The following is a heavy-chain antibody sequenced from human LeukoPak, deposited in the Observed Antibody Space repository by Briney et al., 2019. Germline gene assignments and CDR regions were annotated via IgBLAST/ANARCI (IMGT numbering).Heavy chain of an antibody. CDR3: ARDLAYYYDSSGIFDY. D-gene: IGHD3-22*01. Sequence: PGGSLRLSCAASGFTFSSYAMHWVRPAPGKGLEWVAVISYDGSNKYYADSVKGRFTISRDNSKNTLYLQMNSLRAEDTAVYYCARDLAYYYDSSGIFDYWGQGTLVTVSS. CDR2: ISYDGSNK. CDR1: GFTFSSYA. V-gene: IGHV3-30-3*01. J-gene: IGHJ4*02.